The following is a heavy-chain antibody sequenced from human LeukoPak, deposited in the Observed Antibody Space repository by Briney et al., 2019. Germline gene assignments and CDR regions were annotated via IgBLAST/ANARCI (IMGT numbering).Heavy chain of an antibody. Sequence: GGCLRLSCAASGFTFSSYWMSWVRQAPGKGLEWVANIKQDGSEKYYVDSVKGRFTISRDNAKNSLYLQMNSLRAEDTAVYYCARYGSGKYSLFGYLGQGTLVTVSS. D-gene: IGHD3-10*01. CDR1: GFTFSSYW. CDR2: IKQDGSEK. V-gene: IGHV3-7*01. CDR3: ARYGSGKYSLFGY. J-gene: IGHJ4*02.